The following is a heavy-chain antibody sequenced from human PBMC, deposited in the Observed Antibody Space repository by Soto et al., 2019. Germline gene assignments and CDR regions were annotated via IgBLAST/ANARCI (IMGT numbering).Heavy chain of an antibody. CDR3: AKDAVWSGYSDAFDI. CDR2: ISGSGGST. J-gene: IGHJ3*02. Sequence: LRLSCAASGFTFSSYATSWVRQAPGKGLEWVSAISGSGGSTYYADSVKGRFTISRDNSKNTLYLQMNSLRAEDTAVYYCAKDAVWSGYSDAFDIWRHGTMVTVSS. V-gene: IGHV3-23*01. CDR1: GFTFSSYA. D-gene: IGHD3-3*01.